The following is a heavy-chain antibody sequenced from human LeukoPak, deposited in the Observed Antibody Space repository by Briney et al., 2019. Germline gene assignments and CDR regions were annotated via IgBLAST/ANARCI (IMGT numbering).Heavy chain of an antibody. D-gene: IGHD6-19*01. CDR1: GFTFSDYY. V-gene: IGHV3-11*04. CDR2: ISSSGSTI. J-gene: IGHJ4*02. CDR3: ARDSAVAVAGTDY. Sequence: GGSLRLSCAASGFTFSDYYMSWIRQAPGKGLEWVSYISSSGSTIYYADSVKGRFTISRDNAKNTLYLQMNSLRAEDTAVYYCARDSAVAVAGTDYWGQGTLVTVSS.